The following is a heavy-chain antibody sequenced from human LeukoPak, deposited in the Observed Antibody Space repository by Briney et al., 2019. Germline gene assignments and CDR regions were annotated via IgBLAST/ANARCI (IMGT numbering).Heavy chain of an antibody. CDR3: AHRAGYCSSTSCQYYFDY. V-gene: IGHV2-26*01. Sequence: ESGPTLVNPTETLTLTCTVSGFSLSNARMGVSWIRQPPGKALEWLAHIFSNDEKSYSTSLKSRLTITKDTSKNQVVLTMTNMDPVDTATYYCAHRAGYCSSTSCQYYFDYWGQGTLVTVSS. D-gene: IGHD2-2*01. CDR1: GFSLSNARMG. J-gene: IGHJ4*02. CDR2: IFSNDEK.